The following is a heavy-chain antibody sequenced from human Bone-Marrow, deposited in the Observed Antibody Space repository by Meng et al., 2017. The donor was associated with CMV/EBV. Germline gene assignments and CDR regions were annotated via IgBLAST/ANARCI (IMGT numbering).Heavy chain of an antibody. CDR1: GFTFSSYS. CDR3: ARDGKWELLFHFDY. CDR2: ISSSSSYI. Sequence: GEYLKISCAASGFTFSSYSMNWVRQAPGKGLEWVSSISSSSSYIYYADSVKGRFTISRDNAKNSLYLQMNSLRAEDTAVYYCARDGKWELLFHFDYWGQGTLVTVSS. V-gene: IGHV3-21*01. D-gene: IGHD1-26*01. J-gene: IGHJ4*02.